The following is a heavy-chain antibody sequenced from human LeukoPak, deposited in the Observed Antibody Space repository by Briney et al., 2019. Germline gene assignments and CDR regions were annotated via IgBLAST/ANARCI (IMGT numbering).Heavy chain of an antibody. J-gene: IGHJ4*02. D-gene: IGHD1-26*01. CDR1: GLTFSSYS. CDR3: ARDSGSFDY. Sequence: GGSLRLSCAASGLTFSSYSMNWVRQAPGKGLEWVAVISYDGSNKYYADSVKGRFTISRDNSKNTLYLQMNSLRAEDTAVYYCARDSGSFDYWGQGTLVTVSS. CDR2: ISYDGSNK. V-gene: IGHV3-30*03.